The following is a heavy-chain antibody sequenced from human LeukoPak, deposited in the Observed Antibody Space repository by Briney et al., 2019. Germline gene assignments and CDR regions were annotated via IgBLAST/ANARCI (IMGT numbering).Heavy chain of an antibody. J-gene: IGHJ6*02. V-gene: IGHV4-61*02. CDR3: ARGDYYDSPWDV. CDR1: GGSISSGSYY. D-gene: IGHD3-22*01. CDR2: IYTSGST. Sequence: ASETLSLTCTVSGGSISSGSYYWSWIRQPAGKGLEWIGRIYTSGSTNYNPSLKSRVTISVDTSKNQFSLKLSSVTAADTAVYYCARGDYYDSPWDVWGQGTTVTVSS.